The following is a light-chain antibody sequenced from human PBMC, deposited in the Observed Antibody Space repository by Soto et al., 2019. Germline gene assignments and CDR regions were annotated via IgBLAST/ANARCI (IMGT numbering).Light chain of an antibody. CDR2: AAS. J-gene: IGKJ1*01. CDR3: QQSYSTTWT. Sequence: QTTKSRSTLSASVGDRVTITCRASQGISTYLNWYQQRPGKAPKLLIYAASSLQSGVQSRFSGSGSETHFTLTISSLQPEDFATYSCQQSYSTTWTFGQGTKVDIK. V-gene: IGKV1-39*01. CDR1: QGISTY.